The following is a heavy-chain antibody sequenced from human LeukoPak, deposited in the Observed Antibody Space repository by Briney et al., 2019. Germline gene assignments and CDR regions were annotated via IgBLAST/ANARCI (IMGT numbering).Heavy chain of an antibody. CDR3: AKGKWRGRYFDWLLDY. V-gene: IGHV3-23*01. J-gene: IGHJ4*02. Sequence: GSLRLSCAASGFTFSSYAMRWVRQAPGKGLEWVSAISGSGGSTYYADSVKGRFTISRDNSKNTLYLQMNSLRAEDTAVYYCAKGKWRGRYFDWLLDYWGQGTLVTVSS. D-gene: IGHD3-9*01. CDR1: GFTFSSYA. CDR2: ISGSGGST.